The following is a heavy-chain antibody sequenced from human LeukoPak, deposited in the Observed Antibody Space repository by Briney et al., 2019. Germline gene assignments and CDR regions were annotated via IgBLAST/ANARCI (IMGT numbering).Heavy chain of an antibody. CDR2: ISYDGSNK. CDR1: GFTFSSYA. Sequence: GRSLRLSCAASGFTFSSYAMHWVRQAPGKGLEWVAVISYDGSNKYYADSVKGRFTISRDNSKNTLYLQMNSLRAEDTAVYYCARDLDTAMVGGIDYWGQGTLVTVSS. CDR3: ARDLDTAMVGGIDY. V-gene: IGHV3-30-3*01. D-gene: IGHD5-18*01. J-gene: IGHJ4*02.